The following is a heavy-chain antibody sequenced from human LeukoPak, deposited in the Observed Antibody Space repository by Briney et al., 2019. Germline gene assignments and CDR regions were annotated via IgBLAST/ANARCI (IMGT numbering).Heavy chain of an antibody. CDR2: INHSGST. Sequence: SETLSLTCAVYGGSFSGYYWSWIRQPPGKGLEWIGEINHSGSTNYNPSLKSRVTISVDTSKNQFSLKLSSVTAADTAVYYCARGSLNYYDSSGCPYYFDYWGQGTLVTVSS. D-gene: IGHD3-22*01. J-gene: IGHJ4*02. V-gene: IGHV4-34*01. CDR3: ARGSLNYYDSSGCPYYFDY. CDR1: GGSFSGYY.